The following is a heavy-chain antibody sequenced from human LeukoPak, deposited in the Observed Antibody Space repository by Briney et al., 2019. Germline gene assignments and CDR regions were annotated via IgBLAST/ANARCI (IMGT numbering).Heavy chain of an antibody. CDR1: GFSFSSYW. J-gene: IGHJ4*02. CDR3: AAGPYGGNTPFDY. V-gene: IGHV3-7*05. Sequence: GGSLRLSCVASGFSFSSYWMSWARQAPGKGLEWVANIKSDGSDKHYVDSVKGRFTISRDNARNSLYLQMNNLRAEDTALYYCAAGPYGGNTPFDYWGQGTLVTISS. D-gene: IGHD4-23*01. CDR2: IKSDGSDK.